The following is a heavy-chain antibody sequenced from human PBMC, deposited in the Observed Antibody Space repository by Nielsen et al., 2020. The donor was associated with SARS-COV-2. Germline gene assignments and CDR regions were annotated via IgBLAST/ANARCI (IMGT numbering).Heavy chain of an antibody. V-gene: IGHV1-18*04. CDR3: ARVYYYDSSGYSRGKKYYYYGMDV. CDR2: ISAYNGNT. CDR1: GYTFTSYG. J-gene: IGHJ6*02. D-gene: IGHD3-22*01. Sequence: ASVKVSCKASGYTFTSYGISWVRQAPGQGLEWMGWISAYNGNTNYAQKFQGRVTMTRNTSISTAYMELSSLRSDDTAVYYCARVYYYDSSGYSRGKKYYYYGMDVWGQGTTVTVSS.